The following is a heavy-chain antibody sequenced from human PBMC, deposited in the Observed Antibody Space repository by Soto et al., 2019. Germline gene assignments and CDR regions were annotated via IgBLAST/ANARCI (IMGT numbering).Heavy chain of an antibody. Sequence: QVQLVQSGAEVKKPGSSVKVSCKASGGTFSSYAISWVRQAPGQGLEWMAGMIPVFGSTHYTKKFQGRVTVTPDESTSTAYLEVSSLRSEDTAVYYCARRGESGSWSSDYYFYMDVWGQGTTVIVSS. D-gene: IGHD6-13*01. J-gene: IGHJ6*02. CDR1: GGTFSSYA. V-gene: IGHV1-69*01. CDR3: ARRGESGSWSSDYYFYMDV. CDR2: MIPVFGST.